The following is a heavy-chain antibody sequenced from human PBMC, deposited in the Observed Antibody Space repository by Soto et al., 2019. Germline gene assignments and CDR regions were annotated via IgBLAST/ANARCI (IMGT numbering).Heavy chain of an antibody. CDR3: ARVDGCSSTSCYVTGWFDP. D-gene: IGHD2-2*01. CDR2: INPSGGST. V-gene: IGHV1-46*01. J-gene: IGHJ5*02. CDR1: GYTFTSYY. Sequence: QVQLVRSGAEVKKPGASVKVSCKASGYTFTSYYMHWVRQAPGQGLEWMGIINPSGGSTSYAQKFQGRVTMTRDTSTSTVYMELSSLRSEDTAVYYCARVDGCSSTSCYVTGWFDPWGQGTLVTVSS.